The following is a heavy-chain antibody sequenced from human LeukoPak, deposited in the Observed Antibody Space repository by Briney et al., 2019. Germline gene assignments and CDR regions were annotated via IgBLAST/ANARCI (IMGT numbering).Heavy chain of an antibody. CDR3: ARRGGSGRAFDY. CDR2: ICYTGST. D-gene: IGHD1-26*01. V-gene: IGHV4-39*01. CDR1: GASISGGTYY. Sequence: SETLSLNCSVSGASISGGTYYWGWIRQPPGKVLEWIGSICYTGSTYDNPSLKSRVTISVDTSRNQFSLKLSSVTAADTAVYYCARRGGSGRAFDYWGQGTLVTVSS. J-gene: IGHJ4*02.